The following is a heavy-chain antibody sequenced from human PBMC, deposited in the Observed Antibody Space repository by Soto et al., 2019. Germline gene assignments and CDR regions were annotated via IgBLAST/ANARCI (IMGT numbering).Heavy chain of an antibody. Sequence: SVKVSCKASGGTFSSYAISWVRQAPGQGLEWMGGIIPIFGTANYAQKFQGRVTITADKSTSTAYMELSSLRSEDTAVYYCAARRIKIFGVVRSVYYYGLDVWGQGTTVTVSS. V-gene: IGHV1-69*06. D-gene: IGHD3-3*01. CDR3: AARRIKIFGVVRSVYYYGLDV. CDR1: GGTFSSYA. CDR2: IIPIFGTA. J-gene: IGHJ6*02.